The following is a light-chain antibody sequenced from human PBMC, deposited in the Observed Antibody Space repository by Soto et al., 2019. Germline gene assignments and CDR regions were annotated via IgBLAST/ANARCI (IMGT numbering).Light chain of an antibody. Sequence: QSVLTQPASVSGSPGQSITISCTGTSADVGGYNFVSWYQHHPGKAPKLMIYDVGNRPSGVSNRFSGSKSGNTASLTISGLQAEDEADYYCSSYTSSRTHVVFGGGTKVTVL. CDR3: SSYTSSRTHVV. V-gene: IGLV2-14*03. CDR2: DVG. CDR1: SADVGGYNF. J-gene: IGLJ2*01.